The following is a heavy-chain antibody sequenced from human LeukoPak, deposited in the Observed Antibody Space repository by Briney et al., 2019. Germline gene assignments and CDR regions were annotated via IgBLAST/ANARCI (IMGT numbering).Heavy chain of an antibody. D-gene: IGHD2-2*01. CDR1: GGTFSSYA. CDR2: IIPIFGTA. CDR3: ARAGCSSTSCFDY. V-gene: IGHV1-69*13. Sequence: GASVKVSCKASGGTFSSYAISWVRQAPGQGLEWMGGIIPIFGTANYAQKFQGRVTITADEPTSTAYMELSSLRSEDTAVYYCARAGCSSTSCFDYWGQGTLVTVSS. J-gene: IGHJ4*02.